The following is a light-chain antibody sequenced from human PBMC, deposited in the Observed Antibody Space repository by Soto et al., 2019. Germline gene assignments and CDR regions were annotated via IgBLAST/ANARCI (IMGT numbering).Light chain of an antibody. CDR1: QDIRNV. J-gene: IGKJ1*01. Sequence: IQMTQSPSSLSASVGDRFTITWPASQDIRNVLGWFQQKPGKAPKLLISAASFLQSGVPPRFSGSGSGTDFTLTISSLQPEDFATYYCLQDYNYPRTFGQGTKVDIK. V-gene: IGKV1-6*01. CDR3: LQDYNYPRT. CDR2: AAS.